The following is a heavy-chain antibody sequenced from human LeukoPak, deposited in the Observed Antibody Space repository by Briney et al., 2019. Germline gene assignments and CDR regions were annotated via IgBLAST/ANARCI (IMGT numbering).Heavy chain of an antibody. V-gene: IGHV1-2*02. CDR1: GYTFTGYY. CDR2: INPNSGGT. Sequence: ASVKVSCKASGYTFTGYYMHWVRQAPGQGLEWTGWINPNSGGTNYAQKFQGRVTMTRDTSISTAYMELSRLRSDDTAVYYCARANGDSFYYYYYGMDVWGQGTTVTVSS. J-gene: IGHJ6*02. D-gene: IGHD4-17*01. CDR3: ARANGDSFYYYYYGMDV.